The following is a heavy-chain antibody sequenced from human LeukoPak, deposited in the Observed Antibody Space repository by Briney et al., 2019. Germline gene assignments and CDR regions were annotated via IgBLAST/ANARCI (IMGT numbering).Heavy chain of an antibody. Sequence: SETLSLTCAVYGGSFSGYYWSWIRQPPGKGLEWIGEINHSGSTNYNPSLKSRVTISVDTSKNQFSLKLSSVTAADTAVYYCARDRGAYDYDWFDPWGQGTLVTVSS. J-gene: IGHJ5*02. D-gene: IGHD5-12*01. CDR3: ARDRGAYDYDWFDP. CDR1: GGSFSGYY. CDR2: INHSGST. V-gene: IGHV4-34*01.